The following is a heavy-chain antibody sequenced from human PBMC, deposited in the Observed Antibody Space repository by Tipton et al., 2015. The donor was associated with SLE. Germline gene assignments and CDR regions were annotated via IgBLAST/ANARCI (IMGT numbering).Heavy chain of an antibody. CDR3: ASPYYYGSGSYAFDI. CDR2: IYPADSDT. D-gene: IGHD3-10*01. V-gene: IGHV5-51*01. Sequence: QLVQSGAEVKKPGESLNISCKGSGYSFTNYWIGWVRQMPGKGLEWMGIIYPADSDTRYSPSFQGQVTISADKSISTAYLQWNSLKASDTAMYYCASPYYYGSGSYAFDIWGQGTMVTVSS. J-gene: IGHJ3*02. CDR1: GYSFTNYW.